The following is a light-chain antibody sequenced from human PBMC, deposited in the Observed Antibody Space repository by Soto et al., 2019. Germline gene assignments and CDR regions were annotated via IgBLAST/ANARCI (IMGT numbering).Light chain of an antibody. V-gene: IGLV2-23*03. CDR1: TSDVGSYNL. J-gene: IGLJ3*02. CDR2: EGT. Sequence: QSALTQPASMSGSPGQSITISCTGTTSDVGSYNLISWYQRYPGTAPKLIIYEGTKRPSGISNRFSASKSGNTASLTISGLQAEDEADYYCCSYAGSRTFVVLGGGTKLTVL. CDR3: CSYAGSRTFVV.